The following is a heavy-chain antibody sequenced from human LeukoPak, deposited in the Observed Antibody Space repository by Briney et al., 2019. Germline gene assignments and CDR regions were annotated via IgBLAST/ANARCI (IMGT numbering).Heavy chain of an antibody. V-gene: IGHV3-21*01. CDR1: GFTFSSYS. CDR3: AREIDYYDSSGYYYVKWFDP. D-gene: IGHD3-22*01. CDR2: ISSSSSYI. Sequence: GSLRLSCAASGFTFSSYSMNWVRQAPGKGLEWVSSISSSSSYIYYADSVKGRFTISRDNAKNSLYLQMNSLRAEDTAVYYCAREIDYYDSSGYYYVKWFDPWGQGTLVTVSS. J-gene: IGHJ5*02.